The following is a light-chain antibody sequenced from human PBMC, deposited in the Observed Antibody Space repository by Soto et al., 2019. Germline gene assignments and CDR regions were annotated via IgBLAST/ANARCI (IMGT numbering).Light chain of an antibody. CDR2: GAS. V-gene: IGKV3-20*01. Sequence: EVVLTQSPGTLSLSPGERATLSCRASQSVTSSYLVWYQQKPGQAPRLLIYGASNRATGIPDRFSGSGSGADFTLTSSRLEPEDFGNYYCQQYGISPYTFGQGTKLDI. CDR3: QQYGISPYT. CDR1: QSVTSSY. J-gene: IGKJ2*01.